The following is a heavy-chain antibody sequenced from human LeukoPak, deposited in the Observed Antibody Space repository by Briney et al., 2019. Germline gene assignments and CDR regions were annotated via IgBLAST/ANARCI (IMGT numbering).Heavy chain of an antibody. Sequence: GASVKVSCKASGYTFTGYYMHWVRQAPGQGLEWMGWINPNSGGTNYAQKFQGRVTMTRDTSISTAYMELSRLRSDDTAVYYCARDRKYYDSSGYSVGGYYYYGMDVWGQGTTVTVSS. CDR2: INPNSGGT. CDR3: ARDRKYYDSSGYSVGGYYYYGMDV. J-gene: IGHJ6*02. D-gene: IGHD3-22*01. CDR1: GYTFTGYY. V-gene: IGHV1-2*02.